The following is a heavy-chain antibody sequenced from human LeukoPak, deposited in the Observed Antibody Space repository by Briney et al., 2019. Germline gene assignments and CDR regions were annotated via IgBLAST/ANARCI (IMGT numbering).Heavy chain of an antibody. D-gene: IGHD3-16*01. CDR2: ISSSSSYI. J-gene: IGHJ3*02. Sequence: GGSLRLSCAASGFTFSSYSMNWVRQAPGKGLEWVSSISSSSSYIYYADSVKGRFTISRDNSKNTLYLQMNSLRAEDTAVFYCAKDRDDYVWGSYLGAFDIWGQGTMVTVSS. V-gene: IGHV3-21*04. CDR3: AKDRDDYVWGSYLGAFDI. CDR1: GFTFSSYS.